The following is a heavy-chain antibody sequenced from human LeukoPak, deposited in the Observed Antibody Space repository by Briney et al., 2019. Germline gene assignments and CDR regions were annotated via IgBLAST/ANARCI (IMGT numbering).Heavy chain of an antibody. D-gene: IGHD4-17*01. CDR3: ATSIYYGDYYFDY. CDR1: GGTFSSYA. CDR2: IIPIFGTA. Sequence: GASVKVSCKASGGTFSSYAISWVRQAPGQGLEWMGGIIPIFGTANYAQKFQGRVTITADESTSTAYMELSSLRSEDTAVYYCATSIYYGDYYFDYWGQGTLVTVSS. J-gene: IGHJ4*02. V-gene: IGHV1-69*01.